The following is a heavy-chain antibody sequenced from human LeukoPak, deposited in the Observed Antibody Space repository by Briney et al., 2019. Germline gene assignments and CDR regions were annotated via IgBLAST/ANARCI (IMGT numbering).Heavy chain of an antibody. J-gene: IGHJ4*02. Sequence: GGSLRLSCAASGFTFSNAWMNWVRKAPGKGLKWVGRIKSKTDGGTTDYAAPVKGRFTISRDDSKNTLYLQMNSLKTEDTAVYYCTTRGTTGTAYFDYWGQGTLVTVSS. D-gene: IGHD1-1*01. CDR3: TTRGTTGTAYFDY. CDR2: IKSKTDGGTT. V-gene: IGHV3-15*07. CDR1: GFTFSNAW.